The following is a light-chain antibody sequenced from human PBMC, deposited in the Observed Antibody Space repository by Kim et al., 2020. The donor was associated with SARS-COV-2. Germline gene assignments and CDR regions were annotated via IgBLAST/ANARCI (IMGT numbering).Light chain of an antibody. J-gene: IGLJ3*02. Sequence: SYELTQPPSVSVAPGKTAIISCGGDDIGKISVHWYRQKPGQAPALVIFYDADRPSGIPERFSGSNSGNTATLTINRVDAGDEADYYCQVWDSGADHWVFGGGTQLTVL. CDR2: YDA. CDR1: DIGKIS. V-gene: IGLV3-21*01. CDR3: QVWDSGADHWV.